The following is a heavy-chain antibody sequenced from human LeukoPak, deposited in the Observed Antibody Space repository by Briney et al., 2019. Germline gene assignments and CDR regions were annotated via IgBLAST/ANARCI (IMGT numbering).Heavy chain of an antibody. D-gene: IGHD3-16*01. Sequence: GGSLRLSCAASGFTFGSHAMHWVRQAPGQGLEWVAVTSYDEINRFYVDSVKGRFTISRDNSKKTLYLQMNSLRAEDTAVYYCARDLTAYFDYWGQGTLVTVSS. V-gene: IGHV3-30*14. CDR1: GFTFGSHA. CDR3: ARDLTAYFDY. J-gene: IGHJ4*02. CDR2: TSYDEINR.